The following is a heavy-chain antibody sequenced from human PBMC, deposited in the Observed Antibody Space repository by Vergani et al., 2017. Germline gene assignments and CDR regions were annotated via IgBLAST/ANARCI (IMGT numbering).Heavy chain of an antibody. V-gene: IGHV4-59*01. Sequence: QVQLQESGPGLAKPSETLSLTCTVSGGSISSYYWSRIRQPPGKGLEWIGYIYYSGSTNYNPSFKSRVTISVDTSKNQFSLKLSSVTAADTAVYYCARSQVYCSSPSCLGWFDPWGQGTLVTVSS. J-gene: IGHJ5*02. CDR2: IYYSGST. CDR1: GGSISSYY. D-gene: IGHD2-2*01. CDR3: ARSQVYCSSPSCLGWFDP.